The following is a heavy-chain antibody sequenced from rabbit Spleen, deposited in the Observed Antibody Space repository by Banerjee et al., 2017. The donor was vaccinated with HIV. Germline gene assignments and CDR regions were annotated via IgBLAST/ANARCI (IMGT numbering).Heavy chain of an antibody. CDR1: GFSFSDRDV. Sequence: QSLEESGGDLVKPGASLTLTCKASGFSFSDRDVMCWVRQAPGKGLEYIACIYDDSSGSTMYASWAKGRFTISKTSSTTVTLQMTSVTAADTATYFCVRDGGDYHNGDVNLWGQGTLSPS. D-gene: IGHD2-1*01. CDR2: IYDDSSGST. CDR3: VRDGGDYHNGDVNL. V-gene: IGHV1S40*01. J-gene: IGHJ4*01.